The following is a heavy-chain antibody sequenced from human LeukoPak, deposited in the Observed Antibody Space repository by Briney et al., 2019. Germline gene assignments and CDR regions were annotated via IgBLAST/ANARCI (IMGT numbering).Heavy chain of an antibody. Sequence: ASVKVSCKASGYTFTSYGISWVRQAPGQGLEWMGWISAYNGNTNYAQKLQGGVTMTTDTSTSTAYMELRSLRSDDTAVYYCARGHRNYDYVWGSYRLGYWGQGTLVTVSS. CDR2: ISAYNGNT. CDR3: ARGHRNYDYVWGSYRLGY. V-gene: IGHV1-18*01. CDR1: GYTFTSYG. J-gene: IGHJ4*02. D-gene: IGHD3-16*02.